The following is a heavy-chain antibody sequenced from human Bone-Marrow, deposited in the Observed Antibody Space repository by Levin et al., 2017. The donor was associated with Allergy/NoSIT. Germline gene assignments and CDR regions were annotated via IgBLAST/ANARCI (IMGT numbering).Heavy chain of an antibody. J-gene: IGHJ4*02. Sequence: NTSETLSLTCGVSGASFDTNNWWTWVRQPPGKGLEWIGEIYRTGSTNYNYNLSLKSRVTILLDKSENQFSLILTSVTAADTAVYYCARQGSEWYGGFDYWGQGALVTVSS. CDR2: IYRTGSTNY. CDR3: ARQGSEWYGGFDY. V-gene: IGHV4-4*02. D-gene: IGHD6-19*01. CDR1: GASFDTNNW.